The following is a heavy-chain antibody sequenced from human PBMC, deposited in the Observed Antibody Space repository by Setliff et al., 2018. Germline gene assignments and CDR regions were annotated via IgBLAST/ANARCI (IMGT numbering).Heavy chain of an antibody. Sequence: GGSLRLSCAASYAASEFIFSENYIQWIRQAPGKGLDWVPCMSRRTTTIYYAGSVKGRLTISRDNAQNSLHLQMNTLRAEDTAIYYCAGGYPSNFDYWGQGTLVTVSS. CDR1: EFIFSENY. D-gene: IGHD3-22*01. CDR2: MSRRTTTI. CDR3: AGGYPSNFDY. J-gene: IGHJ4*02. V-gene: IGHV3-11*01.